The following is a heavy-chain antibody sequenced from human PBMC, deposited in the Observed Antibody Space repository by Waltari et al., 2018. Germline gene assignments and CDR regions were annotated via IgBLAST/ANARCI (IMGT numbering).Heavy chain of an antibody. J-gene: IGHJ4*02. D-gene: IGHD6-13*01. V-gene: IGHV3-33*01. CDR3: ARVSGIAAAGTSLDC. CDR2: IWYDGSNK. CDR1: GFTFSSYG. Sequence: QVQLVESGGGVVQPGRSLRLSCAASGFTFSSYGMHWVRQAPGKGLEWVAGIWYDGSNKDYADSVKGRFTNSRDNSKNTLYLQMNSLRAEDTAVYYCARVSGIAAAGTSLDCWGQGTLV.